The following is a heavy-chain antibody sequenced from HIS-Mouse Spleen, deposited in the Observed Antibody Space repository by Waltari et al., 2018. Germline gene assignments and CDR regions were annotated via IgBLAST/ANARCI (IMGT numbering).Heavy chain of an antibody. Sequence: VQLVESGGGLVQPGGSLRLSCAASGFTFSSYWMSWVRQAPGKGLEWIGSIYYSGRTYYHPSLKSRVTISVDTSKNQFSLKLSSVTAADTAVYYCAREIPYSSSWYDWYFDLWGRGTLVTVSS. CDR2: IYYSGRT. D-gene: IGHD6-13*01. CDR3: AREIPYSSSWYDWYFDL. CDR1: GFTFSSYW. J-gene: IGHJ2*01. V-gene: IGHV4-39*07.